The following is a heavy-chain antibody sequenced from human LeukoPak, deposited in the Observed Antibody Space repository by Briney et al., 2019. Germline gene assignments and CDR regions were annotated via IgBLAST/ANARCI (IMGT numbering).Heavy chain of an antibody. Sequence: GGSLRLSCAASGFTFSSYEMNWVRQAPGKGLEWVSYISSSGSTIYYADSVKGRFTISRDNAKSSLYLQMNSLRAEDTAVYYCARCLYDYVWGSSLAAYDYWGQGTLVTVSS. D-gene: IGHD3-16*01. V-gene: IGHV3-48*03. CDR2: ISSSGSTI. J-gene: IGHJ4*02. CDR1: GFTFSSYE. CDR3: ARCLYDYVWGSSLAAYDY.